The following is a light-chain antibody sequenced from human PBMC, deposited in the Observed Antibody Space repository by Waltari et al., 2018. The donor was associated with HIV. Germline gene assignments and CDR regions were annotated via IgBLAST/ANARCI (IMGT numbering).Light chain of an antibody. V-gene: IGLV1-40*01. CDR2: GNN. CDR3: QSYDSSLSGWV. CDR1: SSNIGAGYA. J-gene: IGLJ3*02. Sequence: QSVLTQPPSVSGAPGQRVTISFTGSSSNIGAGYAVHWYQQLPDTAPTLVLYGNNNQPSGVPDRFSGSKSGTSASLAITGLQAKDEADYYCQSYDSSLSGWVFGGGTKLTVL.